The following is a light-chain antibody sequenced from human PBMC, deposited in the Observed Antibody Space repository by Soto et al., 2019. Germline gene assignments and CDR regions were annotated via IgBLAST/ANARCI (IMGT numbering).Light chain of an antibody. CDR2: LDSDGSH. Sequence: QPVLTQSPSASASLGASVTLTCTLSSGYSSYAIAWHQQQPDKGPRYLMKLDSDGSHNKGGGIPDRFSGSSSGAERYLTISSLQSDDEADYYCQTWGTGIVVFGGGTKLTVL. CDR3: QTWGTGIVV. V-gene: IGLV4-69*01. CDR1: SGYSSYA. J-gene: IGLJ2*01.